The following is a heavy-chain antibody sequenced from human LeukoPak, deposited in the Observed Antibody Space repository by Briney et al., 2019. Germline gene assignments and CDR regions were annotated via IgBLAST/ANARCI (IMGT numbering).Heavy chain of an antibody. D-gene: IGHD6-13*01. CDR1: GFTFNSYW. CDR3: STTRNVAVAGSG. CDR2: IKGDGSQR. V-gene: IGHV3-7*01. Sequence: PGGSLRLSCAASGFTFNSYWMTWVRQAPGKGPEWMANIKGDGSQRYYVDSVKGRFTISRDNAKNSLYLQMNSLRAEDTAVYYCSTTRNVAVAGSGWGQGTLVTVSS. J-gene: IGHJ4*02.